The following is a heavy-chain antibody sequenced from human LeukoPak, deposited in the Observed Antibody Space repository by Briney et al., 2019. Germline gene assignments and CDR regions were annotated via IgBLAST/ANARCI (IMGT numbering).Heavy chain of an antibody. Sequence: PGGSLRLSCAASGFTFSSYAMSWVRQAPGKGLEWVSAISGSGGSTYYADSVKGRFTISRDNSKNTLYLQINSLRAEDTAVYYCAKDPYDILTGAPANWFDPWGQGTLVTVSS. D-gene: IGHD3-9*01. CDR3: AKDPYDILTGAPANWFDP. CDR1: GFTFSSYA. V-gene: IGHV3-23*01. CDR2: ISGSGGST. J-gene: IGHJ5*02.